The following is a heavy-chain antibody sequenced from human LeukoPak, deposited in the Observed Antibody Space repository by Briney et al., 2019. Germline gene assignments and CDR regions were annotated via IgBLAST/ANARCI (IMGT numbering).Heavy chain of an antibody. CDR2: ISSSSSTI. CDR3: TRVGYIDEGIDY. J-gene: IGHJ4*02. Sequence: GTSLRLSCAASGITFTIAGMHWVRQAPGKGLEWISYISSSSSTIYYADSVKGRFTISRDNAKNSLYLQMNSLRAEDTAIYYCTRVGYIDEGIDYWGQGTLVTVSS. D-gene: IGHD5-24*01. CDR1: GITFTIAG. V-gene: IGHV3-48*01.